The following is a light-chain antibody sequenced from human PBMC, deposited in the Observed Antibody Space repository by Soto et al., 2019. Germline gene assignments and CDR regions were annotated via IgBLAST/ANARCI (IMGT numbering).Light chain of an antibody. CDR3: RQHNAFAFT. V-gene: IGKV1-17*01. CDR2: TAS. Sequence: DIQMTQSPSSLSASVGARVTITCRASQGIRNDLGWYQHKPGKAPKRLIYTASTLESGVPSRFSGSESGTEFTLTISSLQPEDFATYDCRQHNAFAFTFGTGTKLAFK. J-gene: IGKJ3*01. CDR1: QGIRND.